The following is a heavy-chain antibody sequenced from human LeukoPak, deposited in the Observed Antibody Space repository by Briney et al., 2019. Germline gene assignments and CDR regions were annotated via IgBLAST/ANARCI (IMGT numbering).Heavy chain of an antibody. V-gene: IGHV1-2*02. CDR1: GYTFTGYY. Sequence: ASVKVSCKASGYTFTGYYMHWVRQAPGQGLEWMGWINPNSGGTNYARKFQGRVTMTRDTSISTAYMELSRLRSDDTAVYYCASAVGTYYYGSGSYYSDYWGQGTLVTVSS. CDR2: INPNSGGT. J-gene: IGHJ4*02. D-gene: IGHD3-10*01. CDR3: ASAVGTYYYGSGSYYSDY.